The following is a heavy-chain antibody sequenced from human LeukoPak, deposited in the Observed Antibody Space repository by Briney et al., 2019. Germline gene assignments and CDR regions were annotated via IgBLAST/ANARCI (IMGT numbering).Heavy chain of an antibody. CDR2: INPNSGGT. CDR3: ARDLILWFGELSALLDY. V-gene: IGHV1-2*02. CDR1: GYTFTGYY. Sequence: GASVKVSCKASGYTFTGYYMHWVRQAPGQGLEWMGWINPNSGGTNYAQKFQGRVTMTRDTSISTAYMELSRLRSDDTAVYYCARDLILWFGELSALLDYWGQGTLVTVSS. D-gene: IGHD3-10*01. J-gene: IGHJ4*02.